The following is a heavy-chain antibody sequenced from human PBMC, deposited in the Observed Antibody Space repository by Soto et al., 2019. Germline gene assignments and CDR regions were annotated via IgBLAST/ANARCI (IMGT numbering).Heavy chain of an antibody. CDR1: GGTFSSYA. V-gene: IGHV1-69*12. D-gene: IGHD3-10*01. CDR2: IIPIFGTA. CDR3: ARGGVRFGDDVWRMDV. Sequence: QVQLVQSGAEVKKPGSSVKVSCKASGGTFSSYAISWVRQAPGQGLEWMGGIIPIFGTANYAQKFQGRVTITADESTSTAYRELSSLRSEDTAVYYCARGGVRFGDDVWRMDVWGQGTTVTVSS. J-gene: IGHJ6*02.